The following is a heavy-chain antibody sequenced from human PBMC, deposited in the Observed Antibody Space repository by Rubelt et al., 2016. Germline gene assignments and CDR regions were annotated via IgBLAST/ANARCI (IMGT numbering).Heavy chain of an antibody. Sequence: LPLTCTVSGGSISSSGYYWGWIRQPPGKGLEWIGYIYYSGSTNYNPSLKSRVSISVDTSKNQFSLRLRSVTAADTAVYYCARTDKAVNDYGELWGQGTLVTVSS. CDR2: IYYSGST. D-gene: IGHD4-17*01. CDR3: ARTDKAVNDYGEL. CDR1: GGSISSSGYY. J-gene: IGHJ4*02. V-gene: IGHV4-61*05.